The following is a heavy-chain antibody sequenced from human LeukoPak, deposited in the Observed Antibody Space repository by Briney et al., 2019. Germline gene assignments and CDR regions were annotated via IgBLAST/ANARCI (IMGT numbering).Heavy chain of an antibody. CDR2: ISSNGGST. Sequence: GGSLRLSCAASGFTFSSYAMHWVRQAPGKGLEYVSAISSNGGSTYYANSVKGRFTISRDNSKNTLYLQMGSLRAEDMAVYYCARWGGSYASDYWGQGTLVTVSS. CDR1: GFTFSSYA. V-gene: IGHV3-64*01. J-gene: IGHJ4*02. D-gene: IGHD1-26*01. CDR3: ARWGGSYASDY.